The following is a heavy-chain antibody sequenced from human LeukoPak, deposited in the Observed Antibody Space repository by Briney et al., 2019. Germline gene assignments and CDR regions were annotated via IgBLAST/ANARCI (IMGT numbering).Heavy chain of an antibody. CDR3: ARRRYPQTYGFDL. D-gene: IGHD1-1*01. J-gene: IGHJ4*02. CDR1: GGSINSDF. V-gene: IGHV4-59*08. CDR2: IYYSGST. Sequence: SETLSLTCSVSGGSINSDFWSWVRQPPGKGLEWIGYIYYSGSTTYNPSLKSRLTISLDTSKKKFSLKLSSVTDADTAVYYCARRRYPQTYGFDLWGQGILVTVSS.